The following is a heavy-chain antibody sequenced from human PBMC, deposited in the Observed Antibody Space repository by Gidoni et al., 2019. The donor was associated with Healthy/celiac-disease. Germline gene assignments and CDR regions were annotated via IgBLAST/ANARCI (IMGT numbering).Heavy chain of an antibody. CDR3: ARGRYCSGGSCYFYYYYGMDV. J-gene: IGHJ6*02. CDR2: IGTAGDT. V-gene: IGHV3-13*01. Sequence: EVQLVESGGGLVQPGGSLRLSCAASGFTFSSYDMPWVRQATGKGLEWVSAIGTAGDTYYPGSVKGRFTISRENAKNSLYLQMNSRRAGDTAVYYCARGRYCSGGSCYFYYYYGMDVWGQGTTVTVSS. D-gene: IGHD2-15*01. CDR1: GFTFSSYD.